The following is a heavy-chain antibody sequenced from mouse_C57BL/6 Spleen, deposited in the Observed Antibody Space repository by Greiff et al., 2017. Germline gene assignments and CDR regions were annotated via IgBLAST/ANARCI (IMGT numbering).Heavy chain of an antibody. V-gene: IGHV1-54*01. CDR2: INPGSGGT. CDR3: ARELGRYFDV. Sequence: VQLQQSGAELVRPGTSVKVSCKASGYAFTNYLIEWVKQRPGQGLEWIGVINPGSGGTNYNEKFKGKATLTADKSSSTAYMQLSSLTSEDSAVXFCARELGRYFDVWGKGTTLTVSS. D-gene: IGHD4-1*01. J-gene: IGHJ2*01. CDR1: GYAFTNYL.